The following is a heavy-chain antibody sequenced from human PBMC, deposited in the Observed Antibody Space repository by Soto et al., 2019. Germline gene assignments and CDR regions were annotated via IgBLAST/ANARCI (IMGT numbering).Heavy chain of an antibody. D-gene: IGHD6-13*01. CDR2: ISYDGSNK. V-gene: IGHV3-30*18. J-gene: IGHJ4*02. CDR3: AKDHGHPSSSWYVGEGYFDY. CDR1: GFTFSSYG. Sequence: GGSLRLSCAASGFTFSSYGMHWVRQAPGKGLEWVAVISYDGSNKYYADSVKGRFTISRDNSKNTLYLQMNSLRAEDTAVYYCAKDHGHPSSSWYVGEGYFDYWGQGTLVTVSS.